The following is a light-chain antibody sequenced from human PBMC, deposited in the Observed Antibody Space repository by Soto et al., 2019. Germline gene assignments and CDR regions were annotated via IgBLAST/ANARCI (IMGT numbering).Light chain of an antibody. CDR1: QNINNW. J-gene: IGKJ1*01. CDR2: DAS. Sequence: DFQMTQSPSTLSASVGDRVTITCRASQNINNWVAWYQQKPGKAPKFLIYDASTLQRGVSSRFSGGGFGTEFSLTINSLQPDDSGSYYCQHTRTFGQGTKVEVK. V-gene: IGKV1-5*01. CDR3: QHTRT.